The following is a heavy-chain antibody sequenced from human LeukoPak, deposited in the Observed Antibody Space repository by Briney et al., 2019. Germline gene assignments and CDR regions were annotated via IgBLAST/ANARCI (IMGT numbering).Heavy chain of an antibody. D-gene: IGHD3-9*01. Sequence: AGGSLRLSCAASGFTFSDYYMSWIRQAPGKGLEWVSYISSSGSTIYYADSVKGRITISRDNAKNSLYLQMNSLRADDTAVYYCARDQGLDWLLDYWGQGTLVTVSS. V-gene: IGHV3-11*01. CDR1: GFTFSDYY. J-gene: IGHJ4*02. CDR3: ARDQGLDWLLDY. CDR2: ISSSGSTI.